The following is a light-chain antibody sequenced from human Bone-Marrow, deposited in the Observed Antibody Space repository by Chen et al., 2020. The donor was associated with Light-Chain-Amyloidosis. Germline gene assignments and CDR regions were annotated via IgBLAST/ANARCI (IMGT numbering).Light chain of an antibody. CDR3: QVWDGSRDRPV. Sequence: SYVLTQPSSVSLAPGQPATIACGGNTIGSTSVHWYQQKPGQAPLLVVYDDSDRPSGSRGRLSGANTGKTATLRSSRGEGGDEGEYYCQVWDGSRDRPVFGGGTKLTVL. J-gene: IGLJ3*02. CDR1: TIGSTS. V-gene: IGLV3-21*02. CDR2: DDS.